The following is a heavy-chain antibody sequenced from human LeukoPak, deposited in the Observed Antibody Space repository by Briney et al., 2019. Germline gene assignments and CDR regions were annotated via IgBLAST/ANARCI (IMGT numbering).Heavy chain of an antibody. Sequence: GSLGLSCAASGFTFSRFGMNWVRQPPGKGLEWIGEINHSGSTNYNPSLKSRVTISVDTSKNQFSLKLSSVTAADTAVYYCARGLVRGVIIVGYWGQGTLVTVSS. D-gene: IGHD3-10*01. V-gene: IGHV4-34*01. CDR1: GFTFSRFG. J-gene: IGHJ4*02. CDR2: INHSGST. CDR3: ARGLVRGVIIVGY.